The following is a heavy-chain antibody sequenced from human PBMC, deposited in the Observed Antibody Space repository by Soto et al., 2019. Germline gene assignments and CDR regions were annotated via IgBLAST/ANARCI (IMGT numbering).Heavy chain of an antibody. V-gene: IGHV4-39*01. J-gene: IGHJ4*02. CDR2: IYYSGST. Sequence: SETLSLTCTVSGGSISSSSYYWGWIRQPPGKGLEWIGSIYYSGSTYYNPSLKSRVTISVDTSENQFSLKLSSVTAADTAVYYCARHKPKYSSSSDYWGQGTLVTVSS. CDR1: GGSISSSSYY. CDR3: ARHKPKYSSSSDY. D-gene: IGHD6-6*01.